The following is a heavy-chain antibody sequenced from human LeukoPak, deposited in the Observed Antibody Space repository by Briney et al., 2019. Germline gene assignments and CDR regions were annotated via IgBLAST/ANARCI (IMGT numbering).Heavy chain of an antibody. V-gene: IGHV4-4*07. Sequence: SETLSLTCTVSGGSISSYYWSWIRQPAGKGLEWIGRIYTSGSTNYNPSLKGRVTMSVDTSKNQFSLKLSSVTAADTAVYYCARDVRGYDSSGYYMYYFDYWGQGTLVTVSS. D-gene: IGHD3-22*01. CDR1: GGSISSYY. J-gene: IGHJ4*02. CDR3: ARDVRGYDSSGYYMYYFDY. CDR2: IYTSGST.